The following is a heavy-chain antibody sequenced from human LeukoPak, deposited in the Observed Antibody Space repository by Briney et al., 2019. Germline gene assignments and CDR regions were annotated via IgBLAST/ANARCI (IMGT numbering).Heavy chain of an antibody. CDR3: ARYPRGGDYYFDY. V-gene: IGHV4-59*01. D-gene: IGHD4-17*01. J-gene: IGHJ4*02. CDR1: GGSISSYY. Sequence: PSETLSLTRTVSGGSISSYYWSWIRQPPGKGLEWIGYTYYSGSTNYNPSLKSRVTISVDTSKNQFSLKLSSVTAADTAVYYCARYPRGGDYYFDYWGQGTLVTVSS. CDR2: TYYSGST.